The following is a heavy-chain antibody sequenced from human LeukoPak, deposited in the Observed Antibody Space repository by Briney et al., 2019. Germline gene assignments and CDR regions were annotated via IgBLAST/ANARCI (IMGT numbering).Heavy chain of an antibody. J-gene: IGHJ4*02. CDR2: IWTVGSNK. D-gene: IGHD2-2*01. Sequence: PGGSLRPSCAVSGFTVSSFGMRWVRQGPGEGLERVACIWTVGSNKYYADSVKGRFTISRHNSTKTLYLQMNSLRAEDTAVYYSATARGFLVVPAAKATWGQGTLVTVSS. V-gene: IGHV3-30*02. CDR1: GFTVSSFG. CDR3: ATARGFLVVPAAKAT.